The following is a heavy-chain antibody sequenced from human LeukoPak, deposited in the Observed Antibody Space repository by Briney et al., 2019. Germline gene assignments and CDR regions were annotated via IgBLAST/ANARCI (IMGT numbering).Heavy chain of an antibody. CDR1: GGTFSSYA. CDR2: IIPIFGTA. Sequence: GASVKVSCKASGGTFSSYAISWVRQAPGQGLEWMGGIIPIFGTANYAQKFQGRVTITTDESTSTAYMELSSLRSEDTAVYYCAIPGGYCSSTSCYTNYFDYWGQGTLVTVSS. V-gene: IGHV1-69*05. D-gene: IGHD2-2*02. CDR3: AIPGGYCSSTSCYTNYFDY. J-gene: IGHJ4*02.